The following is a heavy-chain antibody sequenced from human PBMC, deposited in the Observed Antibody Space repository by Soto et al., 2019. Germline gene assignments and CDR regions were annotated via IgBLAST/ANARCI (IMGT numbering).Heavy chain of an antibody. J-gene: IGHJ4*02. CDR3: AKDTYDSSGYEKVY. V-gene: IGHV3-9*01. CDR2: ISWNSGSI. CDR1: GFTFDDYA. D-gene: IGHD3-22*01. Sequence: PGGSLRLSCAASGFTFDDYAMHWVRQAPGKGLEWVSGISWNSGSIGYADSVKGRFTISRDNAKNSLYLQMNSLRAEDTALYYCAKDTYDSSGYEKVYWGQGT.